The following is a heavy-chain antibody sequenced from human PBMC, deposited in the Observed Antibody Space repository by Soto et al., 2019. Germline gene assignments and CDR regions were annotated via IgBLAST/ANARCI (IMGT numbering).Heavy chain of an antibody. D-gene: IGHD7-27*01. CDR2: VYYSGNT. CDR3: ARLRRDGQTGYAFDI. CDR1: GGSISSTGYY. V-gene: IGHV4-39*01. J-gene: IGHJ3*02. Sequence: QLQLQESGPGLVKPSETLSLTCTVSGGSISSTGYYCGWIRQPPGKGLEWIGNVYYSGNTYYNPSLKSRVTMSGDTSKNQFSLKRSSVTAADTAVYYCARLRRDGQTGYAFDIWGQGTMVTASS.